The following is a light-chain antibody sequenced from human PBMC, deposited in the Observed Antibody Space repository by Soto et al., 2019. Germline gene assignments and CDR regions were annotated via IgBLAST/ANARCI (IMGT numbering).Light chain of an antibody. Sequence: EVVVTQSQATLSVSPGERATLACLASQSVSTKFAWYQQKPGQAPRLLIYGATTRATGIPARFSGSGSGTEFTLTISSLQSEDSAVYYCQQYNDWPRTFGQGTKV. CDR3: QQYNDWPRT. J-gene: IGKJ1*01. CDR1: QSVSTK. CDR2: GAT. V-gene: IGKV3-15*01.